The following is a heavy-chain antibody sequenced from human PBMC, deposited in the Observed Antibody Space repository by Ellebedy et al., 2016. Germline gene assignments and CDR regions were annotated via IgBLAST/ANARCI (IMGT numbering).Heavy chain of an antibody. CDR1: GFTFSSYS. V-gene: IGHV3-23*01. CDR2: ISDSGGDT. Sequence: GESLKISXAASGFTFSSYSMNWVRQAPGKGLEWVSAISDSGGDTYYADSVKGRLSISRDNSKNTLFLQMNSLRAEDTAVYYCANLDFWSGYSMGALDIWGQGTMVTVSS. D-gene: IGHD3-3*01. CDR3: ANLDFWSGYSMGALDI. J-gene: IGHJ3*02.